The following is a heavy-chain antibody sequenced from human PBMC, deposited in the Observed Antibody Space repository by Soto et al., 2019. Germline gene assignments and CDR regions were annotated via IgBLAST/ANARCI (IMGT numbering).Heavy chain of an antibody. CDR2: IIPIFGTA. CDR3: ARVGSHYGASWLDY. Sequence: EASVKVSCKASGGTFSSYAIGWVRQAPGQGLEWMGGIIPIFGTANYAQKFQGRVTITADESTSTAYMELSSLRSEDTAVYYCARVGSHYGASWLDYWGQGTLVTVSS. V-gene: IGHV1-69*13. CDR1: GGTFSSYA. D-gene: IGHD4-17*01. J-gene: IGHJ4*02.